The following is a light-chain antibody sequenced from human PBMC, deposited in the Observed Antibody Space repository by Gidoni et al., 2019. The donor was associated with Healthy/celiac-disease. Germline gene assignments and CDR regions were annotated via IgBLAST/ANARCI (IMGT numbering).Light chain of an antibody. CDR1: QSVSSN. Sequence: IVMTKSPATLAVSPGERATLSCRASQSVSSNLAWYQQTPGQAPRLLIYGASTSATGIPAMFSGSGSGTEVTLTIRSLQSEDFAVYYCQQYNNWPPEWTFGQGTKVEIK. CDR3: QQYNNWPPEWT. J-gene: IGKJ1*01. V-gene: IGKV3-15*01. CDR2: GAS.